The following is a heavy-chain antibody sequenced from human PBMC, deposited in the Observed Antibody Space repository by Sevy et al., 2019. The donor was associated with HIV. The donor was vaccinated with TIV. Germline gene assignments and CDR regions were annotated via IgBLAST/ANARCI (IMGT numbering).Heavy chain of an antibody. J-gene: IGHJ4*02. Sequence: SETLSLTCTVSGGSISSGGYYWSWIRQHPGKGLEWIGYIYYSGSTYYNPSLKSRVTISVDTSKNQFSLKLSSVTAADTAVSYCARASYYYDSSGYYLFDYWGQGTLVTVSS. CDR2: IYYSGST. D-gene: IGHD3-22*01. V-gene: IGHV4-31*03. CDR1: GGSISSGGYY. CDR3: ARASYYYDSSGYYLFDY.